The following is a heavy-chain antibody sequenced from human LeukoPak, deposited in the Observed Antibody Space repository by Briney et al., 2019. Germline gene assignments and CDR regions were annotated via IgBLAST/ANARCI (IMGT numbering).Heavy chain of an antibody. V-gene: IGHV1-8*03. Sequence: ASVKVSCKASGYTFTSYDIIWVRQATGQGLEWMGWMNPNSGNTGYIQKFQGRVTITRNTSISTVYMELSSLRSEDTAVYYCARVHRLYYYDTSGYYDYWGQGTLVTASS. J-gene: IGHJ4*02. CDR1: GYTFTSYD. D-gene: IGHD3-22*01. CDR2: MNPNSGNT. CDR3: ARVHRLYYYDTSGYYDY.